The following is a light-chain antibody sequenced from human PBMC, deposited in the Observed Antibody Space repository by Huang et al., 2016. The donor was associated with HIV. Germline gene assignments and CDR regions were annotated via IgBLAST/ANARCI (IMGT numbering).Light chain of an antibody. CDR3: QQSYNFPT. V-gene: IGKV1-39*01. CDR1: QNISRY. Sequence: DIEMTQSPSSLSASVGDRVTITCRASQNISRYLNWYQQKPVKAPKFLIYAASNLQSGVPPRFSGSGSGTDFTLTISSLQPEDFATYSCQQSYNFPTFGQGTKVEMK. CDR2: AAS. J-gene: IGKJ1*01.